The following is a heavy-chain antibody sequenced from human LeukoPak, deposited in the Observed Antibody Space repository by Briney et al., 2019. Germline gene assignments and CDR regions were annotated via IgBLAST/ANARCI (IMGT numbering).Heavy chain of an antibody. J-gene: IGHJ4*02. V-gene: IGHV4-38-2*01. Sequence: PSETLSLTCAVSSYSISSGYYRGWIRQPPGKGLEWIGSFYCSGSTYYNPSLKSRVTISVDTSKNQFSLKLNSVTAADTAVYYCARLRSPVTILYYFDYWGQGTLVTVSS. D-gene: IGHD4-17*01. CDR3: ARLRSPVTILYYFDY. CDR2: FYCSGST. CDR1: SYSISSGYY.